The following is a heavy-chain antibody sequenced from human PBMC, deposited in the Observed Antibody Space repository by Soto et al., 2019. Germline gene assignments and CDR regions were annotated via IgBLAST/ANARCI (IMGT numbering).Heavy chain of an antibody. J-gene: IGHJ3*02. V-gene: IGHV1-69*02. D-gene: IGHD3-16*01. Sequence: QVQLVQSGAEVKKPGSSVKVSCKASGGTFSSYTISWVRQAPGQGLEWMGRIIPILGIANYAQKFQGRVTIXAAXSKSTAYMELSSLRSEDTAVYYCATARSRGDAFDIWGQGTMVTVSS. CDR2: IIPILGIA. CDR3: ATARSRGDAFDI. CDR1: GGTFSSYT.